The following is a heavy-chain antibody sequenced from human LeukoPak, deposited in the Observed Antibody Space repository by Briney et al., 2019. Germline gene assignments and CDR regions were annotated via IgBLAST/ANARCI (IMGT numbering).Heavy chain of an antibody. CDR3: ARSVGYCSSSSCYPWFDP. CDR1: GYTFTNYG. V-gene: IGHV1-69*13. J-gene: IGHJ5*02. D-gene: IGHD2-2*01. CDR2: NIPIFGTA. Sequence: SVKVSCKASGYTFTNYGISWVRQAPGQGLEWMGGNIPIFGTANYAQRFQGRVTITADESTSTAYMDLSSLRSEDTAVYYCARSVGYCSSSSCYPWFDPWGQGTLVTVSS.